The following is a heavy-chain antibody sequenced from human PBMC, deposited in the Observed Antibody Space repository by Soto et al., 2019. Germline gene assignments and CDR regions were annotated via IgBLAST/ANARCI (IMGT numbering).Heavy chain of an antibody. J-gene: IGHJ6*02. V-gene: IGHV5-51*01. CDR1: GYSFTNYW. CDR2: IYPGDLDT. Sequence: GESLKISCKGSGYSFTNYWIGWVRQMPGKGLEWMGIIYPGDLDTRYSPSFQGQVTISADKSISTAYLQWSSLKASDTAMYYCARHPHGDYDVMDVWGHGTTVTVSS. CDR3: ARHPHGDYDVMDV. D-gene: IGHD4-17*01.